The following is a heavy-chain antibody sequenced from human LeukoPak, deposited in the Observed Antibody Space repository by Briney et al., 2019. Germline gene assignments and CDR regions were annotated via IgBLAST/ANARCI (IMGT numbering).Heavy chain of an antibody. CDR2: INPKSGGR. Sequence: ASVKVSCKASGYTFTCYYMHWVRQAPGQGREGMGWINPKSGGRNYAQKFQGRVTMTRDTSISKAYMELSRLRSDDTAVYYCARRVVLPAVETLYYCMDVWGKGTTVTVSS. J-gene: IGHJ6*03. V-gene: IGHV1-2*02. CDR3: ARRVVLPAVETLYYCMDV. D-gene: IGHD2-2*01. CDR1: GYTFTCYY.